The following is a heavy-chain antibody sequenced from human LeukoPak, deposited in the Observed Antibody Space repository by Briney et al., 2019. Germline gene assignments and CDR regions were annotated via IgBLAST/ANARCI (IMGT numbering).Heavy chain of an antibody. V-gene: IGHV3-23*01. J-gene: IGHJ6*02. D-gene: IGHD6-19*01. CDR1: GFTFSSYA. CDR2: IDAGGGDT. CDR3: GRPAKYWLVRGDGVDV. Sequence: GASLRLSCAASGFTFSSYAMTWVRQAPGKGLEWVASIDAGGGDTYHSDSVKGRFTISRDNSMNTLYLQMNSLRADDTAVYYCGRPAKYWLVRGDGVDVWGQGTTVTVSS.